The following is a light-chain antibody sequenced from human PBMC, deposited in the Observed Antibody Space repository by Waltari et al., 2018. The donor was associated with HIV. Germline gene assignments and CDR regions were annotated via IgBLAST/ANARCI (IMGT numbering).Light chain of an antibody. CDR1: QSFSSN. J-gene: IGKJ1*01. CDR3: QQYNKWPWT. V-gene: IGKV3-15*01. Sequence: EIVMTQSPATLSVSTGDRATLSCRASQSFSSNLAWYQQEPGQAPRILIYGASTRATGIPARFSGSGSGTEFTLTISSLQSEDFAVYYCQQYNKWPWTFGQGTKVEIK. CDR2: GAS.